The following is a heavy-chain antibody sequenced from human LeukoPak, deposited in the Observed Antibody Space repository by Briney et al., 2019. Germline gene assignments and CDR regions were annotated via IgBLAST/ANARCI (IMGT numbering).Heavy chain of an antibody. CDR2: IYYSGST. J-gene: IGHJ3*02. CDR1: GGSISSYY. Sequence: SETLSLTCTASGGSISSYYWSWIRQPPGKGLEWIGYIYYSGSTNYNPSLKSRVTISVDTSKNQFSLKLSSVTAADTAVYHCARWHYYDSSGYTAGAFDIWGQGTMVTVSS. CDR3: ARWHYYDSSGYTAGAFDI. D-gene: IGHD3-22*01. V-gene: IGHV4-59*01.